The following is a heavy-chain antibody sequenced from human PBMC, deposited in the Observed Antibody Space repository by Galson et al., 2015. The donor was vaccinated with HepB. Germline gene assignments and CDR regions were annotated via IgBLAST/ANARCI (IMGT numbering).Heavy chain of an antibody. V-gene: IGHV3-30-3*01. Sequence: SLRLSCAASGFTFSSYAMHWVRQAPGKGLEWVAVISYDGSNKYYADSVKGRFTISRDNSKNTLYLQMNSLRSEDTAVYYCARSMRGSWYSDYWGQGTLVTVSS. D-gene: IGHD6-13*01. CDR3: ARSMRGSWYSDY. CDR2: ISYDGSNK. J-gene: IGHJ4*02. CDR1: GFTFSSYA.